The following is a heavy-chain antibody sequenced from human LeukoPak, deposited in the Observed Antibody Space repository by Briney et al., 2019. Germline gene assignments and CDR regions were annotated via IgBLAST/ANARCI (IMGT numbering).Heavy chain of an antibody. Sequence: ASVKVSCKASGYTFTSYDINWVRQATGQGLEWMGWMNPNSGNTGYAQKFQGRVTMTRNTSMSTAYMELSSLRSEDTAVYYCARGPRSGWNDVWFDPWGQGTLVTVSS. CDR2: MNPNSGNT. D-gene: IGHD1-1*01. CDR1: GYTFTSYD. J-gene: IGHJ5*02. CDR3: ARGPRSGWNDVWFDP. V-gene: IGHV1-8*01.